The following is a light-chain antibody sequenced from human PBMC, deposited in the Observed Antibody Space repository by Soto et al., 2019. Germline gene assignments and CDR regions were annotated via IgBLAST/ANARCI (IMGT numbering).Light chain of an antibody. J-gene: IGLJ1*01. V-gene: IGLV1-44*01. Sequence: QSVLTQPPSASGTPGQRVTISCSGSSSNIGSNTVNWYQQLPVTAPKLLIYSNNQRPSGVPDRFSGSKSGTSASLAISGRQAEDEADYYCAALDDSLNGRYVFGSGTKVTV. CDR2: SNN. CDR3: AALDDSLNGRYV. CDR1: SSNIGSNT.